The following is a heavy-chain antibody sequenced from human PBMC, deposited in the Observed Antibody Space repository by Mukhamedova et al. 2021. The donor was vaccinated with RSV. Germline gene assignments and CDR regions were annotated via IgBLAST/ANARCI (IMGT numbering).Heavy chain of an antibody. Sequence: YSGSTYYNPSLKSRVTIFVDTPKSQVSLKLTSVTAADTAVYYCVRLWAGLRPPDYWGLGTLVTVSS. V-gene: IGHV4-39*01. D-gene: IGHD6-19*01. CDR2: YSGST. CDR3: VRLWAGLRPPDY. J-gene: IGHJ4*02.